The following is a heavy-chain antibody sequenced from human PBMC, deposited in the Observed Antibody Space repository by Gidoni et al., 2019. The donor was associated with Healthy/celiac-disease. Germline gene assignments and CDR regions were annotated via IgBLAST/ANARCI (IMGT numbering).Heavy chain of an antibody. V-gene: IGHV3-15*01. D-gene: IGHD3-10*01. Sequence: EVQLVESGGGLVKPGGSLRLSCAASGFTFSNAWMSWVRQAPGKGLEWVGRIKSKTDGGTTDYAAPVKGRFTISRDDSKNTLYLQMNSLKTEDTAVYYCTTDLGTAEGSANERTWGQGTLVTVSS. J-gene: IGHJ5*02. CDR2: IKSKTDGGTT. CDR1: GFTFSNAW. CDR3: TTDLGTAEGSANERT.